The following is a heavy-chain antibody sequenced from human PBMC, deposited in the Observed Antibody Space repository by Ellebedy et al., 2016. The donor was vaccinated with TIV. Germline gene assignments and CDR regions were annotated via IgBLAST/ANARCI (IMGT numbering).Heavy chain of an antibody. CDR3: ARRVAAAGSW. Sequence: GGSLRLXXSASGFTFSDSYMSWIRQAPGKGLEWVSYISSSGSTIYYADSVKGRFTISRDNAKNSLYLQMNSLRAEDTAVYYCARRVAAAGSWWGQGTLVTVSS. CDR1: GFTFSDSY. CDR2: ISSSGSTI. D-gene: IGHD6-13*01. V-gene: IGHV3-11*01. J-gene: IGHJ4*02.